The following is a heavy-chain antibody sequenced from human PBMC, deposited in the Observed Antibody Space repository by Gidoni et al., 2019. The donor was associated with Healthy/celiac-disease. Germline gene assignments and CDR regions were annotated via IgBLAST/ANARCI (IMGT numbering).Heavy chain of an antibody. D-gene: IGHD1-7*01. J-gene: IGHJ6*02. Sequence: EVQLVESGGGLVKPGGSLRLSCAASGFTFSSYSMNWVRQAPGKGLEWVSSISSSSSYIYYADSVKGRFTISRDNAKNSLYLQMNSLRAEDTAVYYCASGITGTNSYDYGMDVWGQGTTVTVSS. V-gene: IGHV3-21*01. CDR3: ASGITGTNSYDYGMDV. CDR1: GFTFSSYS. CDR2: ISSSSSYI.